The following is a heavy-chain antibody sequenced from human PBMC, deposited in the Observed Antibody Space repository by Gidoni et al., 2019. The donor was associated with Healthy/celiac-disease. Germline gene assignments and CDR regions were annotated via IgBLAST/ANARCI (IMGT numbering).Heavy chain of an antibody. CDR1: GYTFTSYG. CDR2: ISAYNGNP. J-gene: IGHJ4*02. CDR3: AGAVTTSYDY. Sequence: QLVPSVAEVKKPGASVQVSCKASGYTFTSYGISWVRQAPGQGIEWMGWISAYNGNPNYAQKHQGRVTMTTDTSTSTAYMELRSLRTDDTAGYYCAGAVTTSYDYWGQGTLVTVSS. D-gene: IGHD4-17*01. V-gene: IGHV1-18*01.